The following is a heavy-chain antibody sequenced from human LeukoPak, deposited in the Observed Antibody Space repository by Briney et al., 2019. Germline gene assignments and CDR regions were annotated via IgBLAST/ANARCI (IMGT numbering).Heavy chain of an antibody. V-gene: IGHV4-4*02. CDR3: ARVLLWFGEFPNWFDP. Sequence: SATLSLTCAVSGGSISSSNWWSWVRQPLGKGLEWIGEINHSGSTNYNPSLKSRVTISVDTSKNQFSLKLSSVTAADTAVYYCARVLLWFGEFPNWFDPWGQGTLVTVSS. D-gene: IGHD3-10*01. CDR2: INHSGST. CDR1: GGSISSSNW. J-gene: IGHJ5*02.